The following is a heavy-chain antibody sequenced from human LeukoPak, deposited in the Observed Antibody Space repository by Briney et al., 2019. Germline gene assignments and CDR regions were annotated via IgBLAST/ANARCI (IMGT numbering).Heavy chain of an antibody. CDR1: GGSINSYY. Sequence: SETLSLTCTVSGGSINSYYWSWIRQPPGKGLECTGYIHYTGSTNYNPSLKSRVTISVDTSKSQFSLKLSSVTAADTAIYYCARGGYYGSGNDFRFDPWGQGTLVTVSS. J-gene: IGHJ5*02. D-gene: IGHD3-10*01. V-gene: IGHV4-59*01. CDR2: IHYTGST. CDR3: ARGGYYGSGNDFRFDP.